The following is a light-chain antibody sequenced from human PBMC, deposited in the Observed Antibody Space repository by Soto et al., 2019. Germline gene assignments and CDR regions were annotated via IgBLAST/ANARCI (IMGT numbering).Light chain of an antibody. Sequence: DIQMTQSPSSLSASVGDRVTITCRASQTIDNYLNWFQQQPGNPPKLLIYAASILQSGVPSRFSGRGSGTDFTLTISSLQPEDFATYYFQQTYSSPETFGQGTKVEI. CDR2: AAS. CDR1: QTIDNY. J-gene: IGKJ1*01. CDR3: QQTYSSPET. V-gene: IGKV1-39*01.